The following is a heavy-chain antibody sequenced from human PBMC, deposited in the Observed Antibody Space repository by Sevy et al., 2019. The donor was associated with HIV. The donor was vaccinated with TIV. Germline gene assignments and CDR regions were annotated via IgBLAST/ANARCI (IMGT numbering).Heavy chain of an antibody. CDR1: RFTFNNYV. CDR2: ISGSGGST. V-gene: IGHV3-23*01. Sequence: GGSLRLSCAASRFTFNNYVMSWVRQVPGKGLEWVSAISGSGGSTYDSDSVKGRFTISRDNSKNTRYVQMNSLTAEDTAVYYCAKARFLEWSLPAFDYWGQGTLVTVSS. CDR3: AKARFLEWSLPAFDY. D-gene: IGHD3-3*01. J-gene: IGHJ4*02.